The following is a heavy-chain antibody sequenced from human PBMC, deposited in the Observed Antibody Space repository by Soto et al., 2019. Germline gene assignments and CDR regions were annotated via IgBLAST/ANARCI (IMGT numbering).Heavy chain of an antibody. Sequence: QVQLVQSGAEVKKPGSSVKVSCKASGGTFSRYTINWVRQAPGQVLEWMGRIIPIAAIANYTQKFQGRVTITVDKSSTIAYMELSSLRYDDTAVYYCARGSTIIRGAPIGFVPWGQRTLFHVSS. CDR3: ARGSTIIRGAPIGFVP. V-gene: IGHV1-69*02. CDR2: IIPIAAIA. D-gene: IGHD3-10*01. CDR1: GGTFSRYT. J-gene: IGHJ5*02.